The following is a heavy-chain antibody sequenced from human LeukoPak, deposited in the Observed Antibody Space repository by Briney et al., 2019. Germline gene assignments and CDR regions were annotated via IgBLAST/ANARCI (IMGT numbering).Heavy chain of an antibody. CDR3: ARLAHYYDYDY. CDR1: GFTFSSYS. Sequence: GGSLRLSCAASGFTFSSYSMNWVRQAPGKGLEWVSYISSSGSTIYYADSVKGRFTISRDNAKNSLYLQMNSLRAEDTAVYYCARLAHYYDYDYWGQGTLVTVSS. J-gene: IGHJ4*02. V-gene: IGHV3-48*04. CDR2: ISSSGSTI. D-gene: IGHD5-12*01.